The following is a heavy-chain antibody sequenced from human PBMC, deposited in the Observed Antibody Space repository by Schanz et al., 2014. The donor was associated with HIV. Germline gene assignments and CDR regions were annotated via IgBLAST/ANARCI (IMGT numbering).Heavy chain of an antibody. CDR1: GGTFSIYA. CDR2: IIPIFGTA. V-gene: IGHV1-69*19. D-gene: IGHD6-13*01. J-gene: IGHJ6*02. Sequence: QVQLVQSGAEVKQPGSSVKVSCKASGGTFSIYAISWVRQAPGQGLEWMGGIIPIFGTANYSPKFRDRVTITADESTSTAYMELSSLSSEDAAIYYCARRELGAPRYRSWAGEAHYYGMDVWGQGTKVTVSS. CDR3: ARRELGAPRYRSWAGEAHYYGMDV.